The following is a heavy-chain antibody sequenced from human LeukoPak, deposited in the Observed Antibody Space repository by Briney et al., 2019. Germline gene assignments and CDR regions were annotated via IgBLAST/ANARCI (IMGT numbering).Heavy chain of an antibody. J-gene: IGHJ4*02. CDR1: GGSFSGYY. CDR2: INHSGST. D-gene: IGHD1-26*01. Sequence: PSETLPLTCAVYGGSFSGYYWSWIRQPPGKGLEWIGEINHSGSTNYNPSLKSRVTISVDTSKNQFSLELSSVTAADTAVYYCARGPFIVGATLDYWGQGTLVTVSS. CDR3: ARGPFIVGATLDY. V-gene: IGHV4-34*01.